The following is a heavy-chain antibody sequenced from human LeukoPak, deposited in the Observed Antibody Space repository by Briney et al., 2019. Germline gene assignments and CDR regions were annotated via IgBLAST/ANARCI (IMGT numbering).Heavy chain of an antibody. CDR3: AELGITMIGGV. D-gene: IGHD3-10*02. CDR1: GFTFSSYG. CDR2: IGGSGDST. J-gene: IGHJ6*04. V-gene: IGHV3-23*01. Sequence: GGSLRLSCAASGFTFSSYGMSWVRQAPGKGLEWVSSIGGSGDSTYYADSVKGRFTISRDNAKNSLYLQMNSLRAEDTAVYYCAELGITMIGGVWGKGTTVTISS.